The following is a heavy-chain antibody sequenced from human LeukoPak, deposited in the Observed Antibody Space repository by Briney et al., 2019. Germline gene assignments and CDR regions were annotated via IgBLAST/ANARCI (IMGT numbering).Heavy chain of an antibody. J-gene: IGHJ4*02. CDR3: ARVSTGHYDSSGYYDFRGFDREKYYFDY. V-gene: IGHV4-39*07. Sequence: SETLSLTCTVSGGSISSSTYFWGWIRQPPGKGLEWIGSIYYSGSTYYNPSLKSRVTISVDTSKNQFSLKLSSVTAADTAVYYCARVSTGHYDSSGYYDFRGFDREKYYFDYWGQGTLVTVSS. CDR2: IYYSGST. CDR1: GGSISSSTYF. D-gene: IGHD3-22*01.